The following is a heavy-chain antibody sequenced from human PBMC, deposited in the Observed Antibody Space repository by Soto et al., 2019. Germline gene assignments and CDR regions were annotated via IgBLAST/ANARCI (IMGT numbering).Heavy chain of an antibody. CDR1: GGSVRSSGYF. J-gene: IGHJ5*02. Sequence: SETLSLTCTVSGGSVRSSGYFWGWIRRPPGKGLEWIGSVSHTGKTYFHSSLKTRVTISLATSKNQFSLSLSSVTAADTAVYYCARFPERYRGHPLGWFDPGRQGTLVNAS. CDR3: ARFPERYRGHPLGWFDP. D-gene: IGHD5-18*01. CDR2: VSHTGKT. V-gene: IGHV4-39*01.